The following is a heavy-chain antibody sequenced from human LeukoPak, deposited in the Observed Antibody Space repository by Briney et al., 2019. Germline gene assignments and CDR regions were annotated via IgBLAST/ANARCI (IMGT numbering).Heavy chain of an antibody. CDR2: ITPNSGGT. V-gene: IGHV1-2*02. D-gene: IGHD3-3*01. J-gene: IGHJ4*02. CDR1: GYTFTGYY. CDR3: ALYDFWSGYPDY. Sequence: ASVKVSCKASGYTFTGYYMHWVRQAPGQGLEWMGWITPNSGGTNYAQKFQGRVTMTRDTSITTAYMELTSLRSDDTAVYYCALYDFWSGYPDYWGQGTLVTVSS.